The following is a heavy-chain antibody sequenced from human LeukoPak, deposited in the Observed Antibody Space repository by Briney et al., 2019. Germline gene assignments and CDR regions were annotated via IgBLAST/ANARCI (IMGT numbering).Heavy chain of an antibody. Sequence: ASVKVSCKASGYTFTSYDINWVRQATGQGLEWMGWMNPNTGNTGYAQKFQGRVTMTRDTSISTAYMELSSLRSDDTAVYYCARRPGGRSGYYPLEDYYYYYYMDVWGKGTTVTVSS. CDR2: MNPNTGNT. J-gene: IGHJ6*03. V-gene: IGHV1-8*01. CDR1: GYTFTSYD. CDR3: ARRPGGRSGYYPLEDYYYYYYMDV. D-gene: IGHD3-22*01.